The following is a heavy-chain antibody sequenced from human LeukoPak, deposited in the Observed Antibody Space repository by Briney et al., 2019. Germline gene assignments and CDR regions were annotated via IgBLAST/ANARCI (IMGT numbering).Heavy chain of an antibody. Sequence: QSGGSLRLSCAASGFTFSTYAMSWVRPAPRKGLAWVSAISDSGSSTYYADSVRGRFAISRDNSRNTLYLQITSLRAEDTAVYYCAKFPRNFVAYYYYMDVWGKGTTVTVSS. J-gene: IGHJ6*03. CDR2: ISDSGSST. D-gene: IGHD1-14*01. CDR3: AKFPRNFVAYYYYMDV. CDR1: GFTFSTYA. V-gene: IGHV3-23*01.